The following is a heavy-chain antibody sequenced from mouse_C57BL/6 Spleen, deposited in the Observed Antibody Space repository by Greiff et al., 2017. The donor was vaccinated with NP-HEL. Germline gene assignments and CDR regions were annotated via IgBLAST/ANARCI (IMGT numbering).Heavy chain of an antibody. CDR2: IYPRSGNT. Sequence: QVQLKQSGAELARPGASVKLSCKASGYTFTSYGISWVKQRTGQGLEWIGEIYPRSGNTYYNEKFKGKATLTADKSSSTAYMELRSLTSEDSAVYFCARAPDYYGSSPYAMDYWGQGTSVTVSS. CDR1: GYTFTSYG. V-gene: IGHV1-81*01. J-gene: IGHJ4*01. D-gene: IGHD1-1*01. CDR3: ARAPDYYGSSPYAMDY.